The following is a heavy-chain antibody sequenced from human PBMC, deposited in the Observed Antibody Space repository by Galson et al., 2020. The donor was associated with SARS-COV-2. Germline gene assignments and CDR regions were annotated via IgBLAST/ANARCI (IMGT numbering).Heavy chain of an antibody. D-gene: IGHD3-3*01. CDR2: ISAYNVNT. CDR1: GYTFTSYG. J-gene: IGHJ4*02. CDR3: AREGLRFLEWLLALDY. Sequence: ASVKVSCKASGYTFTSYGISCVRQAPGQGLEWMGWISAYNVNTNYAQKLPGIVTMTTDTSTSTAYMELRSLRSDDTAVYYCAREGLRFLEWLLALDYWGQGTLVTVSS. V-gene: IGHV1-18*01.